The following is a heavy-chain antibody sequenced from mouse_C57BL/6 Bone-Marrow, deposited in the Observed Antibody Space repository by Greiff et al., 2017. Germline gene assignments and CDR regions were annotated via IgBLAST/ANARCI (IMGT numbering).Heavy chain of an antibody. CDR3: AKHEGRFITTVVPFAY. CDR1: GYTFTEYT. Sequence: QVQLQQSGAELVKPGASVKLSCKASGYTFTEYTIHWVKQRPGQGLEWIGWFYPGSGSIKYNEKFKDKATLTADKSSSTVYMELCRLTSEDSAVYFCAKHEGRFITTVVPFAYWGQGNLVSVS. CDR2: FYPGSGSI. D-gene: IGHD1-1*01. V-gene: IGHV1-62-2*01. J-gene: IGHJ3*01.